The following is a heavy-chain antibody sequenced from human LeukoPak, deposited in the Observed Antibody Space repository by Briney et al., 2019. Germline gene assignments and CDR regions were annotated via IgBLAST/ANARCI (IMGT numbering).Heavy chain of an antibody. J-gene: IGHJ4*02. V-gene: IGHV4-39*07. CDR2: IYYSGST. D-gene: IGHD3-16*01. Sequence: SETLSLTCTVSGDSISSSSYYWGWIRQPPGKGLEWIGSIYYSGSTYYNPPLKSRVTISVDTSKNQFSLKLSSVTAADTAVYYCARDLGSRGYFDYWGQGTLVTVSS. CDR1: GDSISSSSYY. CDR3: ARDLGSRGYFDY.